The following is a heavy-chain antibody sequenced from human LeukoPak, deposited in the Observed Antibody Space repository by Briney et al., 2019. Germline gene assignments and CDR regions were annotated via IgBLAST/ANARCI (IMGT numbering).Heavy chain of an antibody. J-gene: IGHJ4*02. CDR1: GFTFSSYS. V-gene: IGHV3-21*01. Sequence: GGSLRLSCAASGFTFSSYSMTWVRQAPGKGLEWVSSISSSSSYIYYADSVKGRFTISRDNAKNSLYLQMNSLRAEDTAVYYCARVRYSGYDEFDYWGQGTLVTVSS. CDR2: ISSSSSYI. CDR3: ARVRYSGYDEFDY. D-gene: IGHD5-12*01.